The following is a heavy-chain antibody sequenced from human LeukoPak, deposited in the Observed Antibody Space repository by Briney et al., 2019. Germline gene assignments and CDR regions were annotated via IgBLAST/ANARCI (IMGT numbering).Heavy chain of an antibody. CDR3: ARVYSSSWYGWYFDL. Sequence: PEGLSVTPTVPGGSISSSYWSWIWQSPGEGVGRVGYIYYSGSTNYNPSLKSRVTISVHTSKNQFSLKLSSVTAADTALYYCARVYSSSWYGWYFDLWGRGTLVTVSS. CDR2: IYYSGST. V-gene: IGHV4-59*08. D-gene: IGHD6-13*01. J-gene: IGHJ2*01. CDR1: GGSISSSY.